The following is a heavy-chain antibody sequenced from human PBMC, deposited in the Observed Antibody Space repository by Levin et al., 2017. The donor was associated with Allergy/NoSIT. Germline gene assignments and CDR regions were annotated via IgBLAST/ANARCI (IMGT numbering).Heavy chain of an antibody. CDR3: AKSTLCPRSCAFDI. Sequence: ASVKVSCKASGYTFTGYYMHWVRQAPGQGLEWMGWINPNSGGTNYAQKFQGRVTMTRDTSISTAYMELSRLRSDDTAVYYCAKSTLCPRSCAFDIWGQGTMVTVSS. D-gene: IGHD3-10*02. V-gene: IGHV1-2*02. CDR2: INPNSGGT. J-gene: IGHJ3*02. CDR1: GYTFTGYY.